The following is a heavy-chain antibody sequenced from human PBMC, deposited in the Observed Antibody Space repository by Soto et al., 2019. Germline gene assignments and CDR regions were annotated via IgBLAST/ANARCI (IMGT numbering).Heavy chain of an antibody. Sequence: QVRLQESGPGLVEPSGTLSLTCAVSGGSIYTDDWWTWVRQTPGKGLEWIGEVHQFVGTNYNPSLRSRVTISIDKCKNQFSLELTSVTVADTAVYYCANWGGLNFPRLYWGPGTLVTVSS. CDR1: GGSIYTDDW. D-gene: IGHD3-16*01. V-gene: IGHV4-4*02. J-gene: IGHJ4*02. CDR3: ANWGGLNFPRLY. CDR2: VHQFVGT.